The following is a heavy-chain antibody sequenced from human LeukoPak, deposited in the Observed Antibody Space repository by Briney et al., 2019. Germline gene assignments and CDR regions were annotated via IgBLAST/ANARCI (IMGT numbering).Heavy chain of an antibody. CDR2: IYTTGST. V-gene: IGHV4-61*02. Sequence: PSETLSLTCTVSGGSISSGSYYWSWIRQPAGKGLDWIGRIYTTGSTNYNPSLKSRVTISVDTSKNQISLKVRSATAADTAVYYCARTTEDCSSTSCYQYWFDPWGQGTLVTVSS. CDR1: GGSISSGSYY. J-gene: IGHJ5*02. D-gene: IGHD2-2*01. CDR3: ARTTEDCSSTSCYQYWFDP.